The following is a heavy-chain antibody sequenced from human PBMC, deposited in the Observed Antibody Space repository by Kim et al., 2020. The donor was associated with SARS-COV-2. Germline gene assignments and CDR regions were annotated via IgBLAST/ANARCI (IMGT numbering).Heavy chain of an antibody. CDR2: GDSI. V-gene: IGHV1-46*01. CDR3: ASEYSDLGY. Sequence: GDSISYAQRFQGRVTMTRDTSTSTVYLELSSLRSEDTAVYYCASEYSDLGYWGQGTLVTVSS. D-gene: IGHD3-16*01. J-gene: IGHJ4*02.